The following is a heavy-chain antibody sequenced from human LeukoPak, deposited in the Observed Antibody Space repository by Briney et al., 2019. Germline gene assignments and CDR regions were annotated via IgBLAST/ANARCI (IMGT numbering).Heavy chain of an antibody. CDR2: IYYSGST. J-gene: IGHJ4*02. CDR1: GGSISGYY. V-gene: IGHV4-59*01. Sequence: SETLSLTCNVSGGSISGYYWSWIRQPPGKGLEWIGYIYYSGSTNYNPSLKSRVTISADTSKNQFSLKLSSVTAADTAMYYCARVRGYSGYDKVYYFDYWGQGTLVTVSS. CDR3: ARVRGYSGYDKVYYFDY. D-gene: IGHD5-12*01.